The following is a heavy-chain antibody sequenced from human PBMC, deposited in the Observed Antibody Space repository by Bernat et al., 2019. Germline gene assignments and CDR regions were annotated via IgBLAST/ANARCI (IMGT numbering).Heavy chain of an antibody. Sequence: QVQLVQSGAEVKKPGSSVKVSCKASGGTFSSYAISWVRQAPGQGLEWMGGIIPIFGTANYAQKFQGRVTSTAEGSTSTAYMGRSSLGSEETAVYYGAGWGGGYSYGFGAGADAFDIWGQGTMVTVSS. D-gene: IGHD5-18*01. CDR2: IIPIFGTA. V-gene: IGHV1-69*01. J-gene: IGHJ3*02. CDR1: GGTFSSYA. CDR3: AGWGGGYSYGFGAGADAFDI.